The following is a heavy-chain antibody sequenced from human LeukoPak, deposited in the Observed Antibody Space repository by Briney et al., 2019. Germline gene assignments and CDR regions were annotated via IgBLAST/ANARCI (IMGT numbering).Heavy chain of an antibody. D-gene: IGHD1-26*01. J-gene: IGHJ4*02. CDR3: ARGDSSVGLNY. CDR2: INHRGST. Sequence: SETLSLTCTVSGGSISSSGYYWSWIRQPPGKGLEWIGEINHRGSTKYNPSLKSRVTISVDTSKNQFSLKLSSVTAADTAVYYCARGDSSVGLNYWGQGTLVTVSS. V-gene: IGHV4-39*07. CDR1: GGSISSSGYY.